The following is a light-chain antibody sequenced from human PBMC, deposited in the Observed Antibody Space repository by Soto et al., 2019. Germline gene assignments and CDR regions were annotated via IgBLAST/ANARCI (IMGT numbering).Light chain of an antibody. V-gene: IGKV1-5*03. CDR2: KAS. Sequence: EIQMTQAPSTLSASIGNRVTITCRASQSISSWLAWYQQKPGKAPNFLIYKASSLESGVPSRFSGSGSGTEFTLTISSLQPDDFATYYCQQYNSFSRTFGQGTKV. J-gene: IGKJ1*01. CDR1: QSISSW. CDR3: QQYNSFSRT.